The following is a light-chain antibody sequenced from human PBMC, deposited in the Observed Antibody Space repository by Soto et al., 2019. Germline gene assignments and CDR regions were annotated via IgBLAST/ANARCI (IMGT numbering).Light chain of an antibody. V-gene: IGKV3-20*01. Sequence: EIVLTQSPGTLSLSPGERATLSCRASQSVNNNYLAWYQQKPGQAPRLLIYGASSMATGIPDRFSGSGSGTDFTFTISRLEPEDCAVYYCQQYGSSQYTFGQGTKLEIK. J-gene: IGKJ2*01. CDR1: QSVNNNY. CDR2: GAS. CDR3: QQYGSSQYT.